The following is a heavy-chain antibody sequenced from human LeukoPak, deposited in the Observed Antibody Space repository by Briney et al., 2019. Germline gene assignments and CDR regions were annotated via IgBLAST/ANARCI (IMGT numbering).Heavy chain of an antibody. J-gene: IGHJ5*02. D-gene: IGHD3-16*02. CDR1: GGSISSSSYY. CDR2: IYYSGST. V-gene: IGHV4-39*01. Sequence: SETLSLTCTVSGGSISSSSYYWGWIRQPPGKGLEWIGSIYYSGSTYYNPSLKSRVTISVDTSKNQFSLKLSSVTAADTAVYYCARWAMRLGELSQRFDPWGQGTLVTVSS. CDR3: ARWAMRLGELSQRFDP.